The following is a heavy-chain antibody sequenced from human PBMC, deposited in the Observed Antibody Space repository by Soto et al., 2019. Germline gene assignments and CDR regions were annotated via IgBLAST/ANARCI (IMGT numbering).Heavy chain of an antibody. V-gene: IGHV1-18*01. Sequence: QVQLVQSGAEVKKPGASVKVSCKASGYTFSNYGIRWVRQAPGQGLEWMGWISAYNGNTKYAQKIQGRVTMTTDTATSTAYMEPRRLRSDDTALYYCARDSPPVDYWGQGTLVTFSS. CDR1: GYTFSNYG. J-gene: IGHJ4*02. CDR3: ARDSPPVDY. CDR2: ISAYNGNT.